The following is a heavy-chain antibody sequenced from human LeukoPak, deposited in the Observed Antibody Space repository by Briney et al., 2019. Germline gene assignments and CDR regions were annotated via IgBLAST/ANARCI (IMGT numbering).Heavy chain of an antibody. D-gene: IGHD1-14*01. CDR3: ARDAPTGRTKFEH. Sequence: PGGSLRLSCAAPGINIRSNWMHWVRQAPGTGLVWVARVNSEGSRTTYADSVKGRFTISRDNAKNILYLQMHGLRAEDTAAYYCARDAPTGRTKFEHWGQGTLVTVSS. J-gene: IGHJ1*01. V-gene: IGHV3-74*01. CDR2: VNSEGSRT. CDR1: GINIRSNW.